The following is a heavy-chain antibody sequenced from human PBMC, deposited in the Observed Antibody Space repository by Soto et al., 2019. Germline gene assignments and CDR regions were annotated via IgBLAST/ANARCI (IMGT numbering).Heavy chain of an antibody. J-gene: IGHJ5*02. V-gene: IGHV3-23*01. CDR3: TKGDLSGYCGPLAGYSTPDH. CDR1: GFVFKDFA. D-gene: IGHD2-15*01. CDR2: ITTSDDIT. Sequence: EVQLFESGGGLVEPGEALRLSCAASGFVFKDFAMSWVRQAPGKGLEWVSTITTSDDITYSADSVRGRFTISRDNSANTLFIQMSSLRGDETATYYCTKGDLSGYCGPLAGYSTPDHWGQGTLVTVSS.